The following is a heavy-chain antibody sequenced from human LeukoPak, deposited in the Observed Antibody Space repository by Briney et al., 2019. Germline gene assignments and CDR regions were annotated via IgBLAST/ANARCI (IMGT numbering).Heavy chain of an antibody. D-gene: IGHD5-18*01. CDR1: GFSFSTCA. V-gene: IGHV3-33*06. Sequence: GGSLRLSCVASGFSFSTCAIHWVRQAPGKGLEWVAIIWSDGTNEKYANSVKGRFTISRDNSKNTLYLQMNSLRAEDTAVYYCAKDRTGIQLWSVFDYWGQGTLVTVSS. J-gene: IGHJ4*02. CDR3: AKDRTGIQLWSVFDY. CDR2: IWSDGTNE.